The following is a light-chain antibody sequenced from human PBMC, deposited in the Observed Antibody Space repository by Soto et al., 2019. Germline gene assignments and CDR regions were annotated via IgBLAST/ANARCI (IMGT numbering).Light chain of an antibody. CDR2: GAS. J-gene: IGKJ2*01. CDR1: QSVSSN. CDR3: QQYNDWLPYT. V-gene: IGKV3-15*01. Sequence: EIVMTQSPATLSVSPGERATLSCRASQSVSSNLAWYQQKPGQAPRLLIYGASTRATGIPARFSGSGSGTEFTLTILSLQSEDFAVYYCQQYNDWLPYTFGQGTKLEIK.